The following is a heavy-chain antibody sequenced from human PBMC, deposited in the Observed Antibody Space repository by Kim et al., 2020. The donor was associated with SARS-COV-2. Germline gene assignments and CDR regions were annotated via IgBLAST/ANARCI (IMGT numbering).Heavy chain of an antibody. V-gene: IGHV3-30*04. Sequence: GGSLRLSCAASGFTFSSYAMHWVRQAPGKGLEWVAVISYDGSNKYYADSVKGRFTISRDNSKNTLYLQMNSLRAEDTAVYYCARDYYGSGSYYLPFYYY. CDR3: ARDYYGSGSYYLPFYYY. J-gene: IGHJ6*01. D-gene: IGHD3-10*01. CDR2: ISYDGSNK. CDR1: GFTFSSYA.